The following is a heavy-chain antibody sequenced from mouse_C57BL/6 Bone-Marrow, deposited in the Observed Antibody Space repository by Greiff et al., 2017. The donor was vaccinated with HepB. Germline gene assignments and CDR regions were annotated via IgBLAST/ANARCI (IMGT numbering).Heavy chain of an antibody. V-gene: IGHV5-9*01. CDR1: GFTFSSYT. CDR2: ISGGGGNT. CDR3: ARRYYYGSSLYYFDY. Sequence: EVKLVESGGGLVKPGGSLKLSCAASGFTFSSYTMSWVRQTPEKRLEWVATISGGGGNTYYPDSVKGRFTISRDNAKNTLYLQMSSLRSEDTALYYCARRYYYGSSLYYFDYWGQGTTLTVSS. J-gene: IGHJ2*01. D-gene: IGHD1-1*01.